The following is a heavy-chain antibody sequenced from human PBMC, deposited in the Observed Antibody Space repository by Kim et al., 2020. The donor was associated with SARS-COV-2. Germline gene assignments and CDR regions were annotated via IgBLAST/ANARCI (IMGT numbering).Heavy chain of an antibody. D-gene: IGHD3-10*01. CDR1: GGSISSGGYS. CDR3: ARGVYPRGLLVPVPGEDWFDP. J-gene: IGHJ5*02. Sequence: SETLSLTCAVSGGSISSGGYSWSWIRQPPGKGLEWIGYIYHSGSTYYNPSLKSRVTISVDRSKNQFSLKLSSVTAADTAVYYCARGVYPRGLLVPVPGEDWFDPWGQGTLVTVSS. CDR2: IYHSGST. V-gene: IGHV4-30-2*01.